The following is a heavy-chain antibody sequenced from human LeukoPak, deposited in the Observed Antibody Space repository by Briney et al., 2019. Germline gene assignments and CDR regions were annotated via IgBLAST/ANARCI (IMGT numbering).Heavy chain of an antibody. CDR3: AKDRGVFFPDYFDY. Sequence: GGSLRLSCAASGFTFDEYAMHWVRQAPGKGLEWVSGISWNSGSIGYADSVKGRFTISRDNAKNSLYLQMNSLRAEDTALYYCAKDRGVFFPDYFDYWGQGTLVTVSS. J-gene: IGHJ4*02. V-gene: IGHV3-9*01. CDR1: GFTFDEYA. CDR2: ISWNSGSI. D-gene: IGHD2/OR15-2a*01.